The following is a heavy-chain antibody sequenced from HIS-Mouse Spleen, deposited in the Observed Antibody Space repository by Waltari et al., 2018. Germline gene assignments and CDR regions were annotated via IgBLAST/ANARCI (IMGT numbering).Heavy chain of an antibody. CDR3: AREIPYSSSWYDWYFDL. V-gene: IGHV4-39*07. J-gene: IGHJ2*01. CDR2: IYYSGHT. D-gene: IGHD6-13*01. CDR1: GGSISSSSYY. Sequence: QLQLQESGPGLVKPSETLSLTCIVSGGSISSSSYYWGWIRQPPGKGLEWIGSIYYSGHTYYHPSRKSRVTISVDTSKNQFSLKLSSVTAADTAVYYCAREIPYSSSWYDWYFDLWGRGTLVTVSS.